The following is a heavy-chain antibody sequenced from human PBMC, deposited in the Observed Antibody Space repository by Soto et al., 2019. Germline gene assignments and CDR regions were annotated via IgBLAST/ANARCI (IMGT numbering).Heavy chain of an antibody. Sequence: EVQLLESGGGLVQPGGSLILSCAASGFTFSSYAMSWVRQAPGKGLEYVSSVSDSGGSTYYADSVKGRFTISRDSSKNMLYLRMNALRVEDTAIYYCAKGGLGQQLGLGDWGQGTLVTVSS. CDR1: GFTFSSYA. D-gene: IGHD6-13*01. CDR2: VSDSGGST. J-gene: IGHJ4*02. V-gene: IGHV3-23*01. CDR3: AKGGLGQQLGLGD.